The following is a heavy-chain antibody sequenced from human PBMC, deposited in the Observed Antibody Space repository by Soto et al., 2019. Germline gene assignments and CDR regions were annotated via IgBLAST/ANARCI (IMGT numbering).Heavy chain of an antibody. Sequence: GGSLRLSCAASGFTVSSNYMSWVRQAPGKGLEWVSVIYSGGSTYYADSVKGRFTISRDNSKNTLYLQMNSLRAEDTAVYYCARDQGVAAAGTSYYYYGMDVWGQGTTVTVSS. CDR3: ARDQGVAAAGTSYYYYGMDV. CDR2: IYSGGST. D-gene: IGHD6-13*01. CDR1: GFTVSSNY. V-gene: IGHV3-66*01. J-gene: IGHJ6*02.